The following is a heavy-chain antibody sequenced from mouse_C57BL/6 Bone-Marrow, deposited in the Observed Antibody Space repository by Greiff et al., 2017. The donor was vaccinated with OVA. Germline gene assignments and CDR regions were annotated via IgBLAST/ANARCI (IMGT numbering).Heavy chain of an antibody. Sequence: LVESGAELARPGASVKLSCKASGYTFTSYGISWVKQRTGQGLEWIGEIYPRSGNTYYNEKFKGKATLTADKSPSTAYMELRSLTSEDSAVYFCARREYITTVVAKGYWYFDVWGTGTTVTVSS. CDR3: ARREYITTVVAKGYWYFDV. CDR1: GYTFTSYG. CDR2: IYPRSGNT. V-gene: IGHV1-81*01. D-gene: IGHD1-1*01. J-gene: IGHJ1*03.